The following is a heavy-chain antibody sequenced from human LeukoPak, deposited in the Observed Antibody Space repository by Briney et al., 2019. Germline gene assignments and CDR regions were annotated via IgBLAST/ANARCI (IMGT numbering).Heavy chain of an antibody. Sequence: PGGSLRLSCAASGFTFDDYAMHWVRQAPGKGLEWVSGISWNSGSIGYADSVKGRFTISRDNAKNSLYLQMNSLRAEDTALSYCAKDKTGWGLLGSFDYFDQGILVTV. CDR3: AKDKTGWGLLGSFDY. CDR2: ISWNSGSI. V-gene: IGHV3-9*01. CDR1: GFTFDDYA. J-gene: IGHJ4*02. D-gene: IGHD1-26*01.